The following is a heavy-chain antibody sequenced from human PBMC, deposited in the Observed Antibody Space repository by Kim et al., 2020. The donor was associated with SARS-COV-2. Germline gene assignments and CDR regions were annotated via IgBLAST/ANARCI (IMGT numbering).Heavy chain of an antibody. Sequence: VRGRFTVSRDNARNSLYLQMNTLSAEDTAVYYCAGDVYCSGGSCYWGGDYWGQGTLVTVSS. CDR3: AGDVYCSGGSCYWGGDY. V-gene: IGHV3-11*05. D-gene: IGHD2-15*01. J-gene: IGHJ4*02.